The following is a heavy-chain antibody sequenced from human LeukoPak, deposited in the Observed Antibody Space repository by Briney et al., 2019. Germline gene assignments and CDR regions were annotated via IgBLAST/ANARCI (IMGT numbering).Heavy chain of an antibody. V-gene: IGHV3-74*01. CDR2: INPDGRTT. Sequence: GGSLRLSCAASGFSFSTYWMHWVRQDEGKGLMWVSRINPDGRTTDYADSGKGRFSISRDNAKRTLYLEMNSLRAEDTAVYYCARADGTFWGLPFGGQGTLVTVSS. D-gene: IGHD3-16*01. CDR1: GFSFSTYW. CDR3: ARADGTFWGLPF. J-gene: IGHJ4*02.